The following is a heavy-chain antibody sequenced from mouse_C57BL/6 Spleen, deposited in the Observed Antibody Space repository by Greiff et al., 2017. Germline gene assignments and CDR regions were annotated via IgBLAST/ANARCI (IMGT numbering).Heavy chain of an antibody. Sequence: QVQLQQPGAELVKPGASVKMSCKASGYSFTSYWITWVKQRPGQGLEWIGEINPGSGGTNYHEKFKSKATLTVDKSSSTAYMLLSSLTSDDSAVFYCARATAQKGYFDYWGQGTTLTVSS. CDR2: INPGSGGT. V-gene: IGHV1-55*01. CDR1: GYSFTSYW. J-gene: IGHJ2*01. CDR3: ARATAQKGYFDY. D-gene: IGHD3-2*02.